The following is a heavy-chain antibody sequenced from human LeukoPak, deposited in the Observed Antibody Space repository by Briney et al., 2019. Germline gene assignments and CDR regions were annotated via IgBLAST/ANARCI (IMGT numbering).Heavy chain of an antibody. V-gene: IGHV3-48*03. D-gene: IGHD1-26*01. Sequence: PGGSLRLSCAASGFTFSSYEMNWVRQAPGKGLEWVSYISSSGSTIYYADSVKGRFTISRDNAKNSLYLQMNSLRAEDTAVYYCARDLGREGGATRYYWGQGTLVTVSS. J-gene: IGHJ4*02. CDR2: ISSSGSTI. CDR3: ARDLGREGGATRYY. CDR1: GFTFSSYE.